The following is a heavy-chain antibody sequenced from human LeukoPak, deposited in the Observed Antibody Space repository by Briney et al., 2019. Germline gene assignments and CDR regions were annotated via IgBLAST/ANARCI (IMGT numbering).Heavy chain of an antibody. CDR2: ISGGGDST. D-gene: IGHD6-19*01. V-gene: IGHV3-23*01. Sequence: GGSLRLSCAASGFTFSSYAMSWVRQAPGKGLEWVSAISGGGDSTHYADSVKGRFTISRDNSKNTLYLQMNSPRAEDTAMYYCAKDLGSSGWYIDYWGQGTLVTVSS. CDR3: AKDLGSSGWYIDY. J-gene: IGHJ4*02. CDR1: GFTFSSYA.